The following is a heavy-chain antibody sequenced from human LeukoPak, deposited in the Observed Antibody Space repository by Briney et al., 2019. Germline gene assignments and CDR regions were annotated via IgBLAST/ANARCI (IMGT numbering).Heavy chain of an antibody. D-gene: IGHD3-10*01. CDR2: ISGSGGST. CDR3: AKPGYGSGSYPPYGMDV. Sequence: GGSLRLSCAASGFTFSNYAMSWVRQAPGKGLEWVSAISGSGGSTYYADSVKGRFTISRDNSKNTLYLQMNSLRAEDTAVYYCAKPGYGSGSYPPYGMDVWGQGTTVTVSS. CDR1: GFTFSNYA. V-gene: IGHV3-23*01. J-gene: IGHJ6*02.